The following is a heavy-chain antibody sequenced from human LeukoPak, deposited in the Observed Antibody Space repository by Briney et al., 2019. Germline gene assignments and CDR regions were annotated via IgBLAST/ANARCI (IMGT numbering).Heavy chain of an antibody. J-gene: IGHJ6*04. V-gene: IGHV3-11*06. CDR2: ISSSSSYT. Sequence: GGSLRLSCAASGFTFSDYYMSWIRQAPGKGLEWVSYISSSSSYTNYADSVKGRFTISRDNAKNSLYLQMNSLRAEDTAVYYCARDQRLGELSFYYYYGMDVWGKGTTVTVSS. D-gene: IGHD3-16*02. CDR3: ARDQRLGELSFYYYYGMDV. CDR1: GFTFSDYY.